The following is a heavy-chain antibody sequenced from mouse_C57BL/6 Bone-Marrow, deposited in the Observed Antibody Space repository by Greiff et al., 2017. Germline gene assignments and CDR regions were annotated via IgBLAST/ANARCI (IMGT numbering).Heavy chain of an antibody. D-gene: IGHD1-1*01. J-gene: IGHJ4*01. Sequence: EVKLEESGGGLVQPGGSMKLSCVASGFTFSNYWMNWVRQSPEKGLEWVAQIRLKSDNYATHYAESVKGRFTISRDDSKSSVYRQMNNLRAEDTAIYYCNYYGSSFYAMDYWGQGTSVTVSS. CDR2: IRLKSDNYAT. V-gene: IGHV6-3*01. CDR3: NYYGSSFYAMDY. CDR1: GFTFSNYW.